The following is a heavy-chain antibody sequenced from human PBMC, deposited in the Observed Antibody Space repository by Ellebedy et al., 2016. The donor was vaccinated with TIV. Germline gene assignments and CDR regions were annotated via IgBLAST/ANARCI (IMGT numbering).Heavy chain of an antibody. V-gene: IGHV3-74*01. CDR2: INSDGTST. CDR3: ARGYDILTGYYKSPFDY. CDR1: GFTFDDYT. J-gene: IGHJ4*02. D-gene: IGHD3-9*01. Sequence: GGSLRLSCAASGFTFDDYTMHWVRQAPGKGLVWVSRINSDGTSTSYADSVEGRFTISRDNAKNTLYLEMNSLRAEDTAVYYCARGYDILTGYYKSPFDYWGQGTLVTVSS.